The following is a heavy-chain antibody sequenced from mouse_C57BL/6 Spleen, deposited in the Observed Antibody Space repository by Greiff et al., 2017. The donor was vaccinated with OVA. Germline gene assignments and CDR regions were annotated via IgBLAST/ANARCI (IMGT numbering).Heavy chain of an antibody. D-gene: IGHD1-1*01. V-gene: IGHV5-9*01. Sequence: DVKLVESGGGLVKPGGSLKLSCAASGFTFSSYTMSWVRQTPEKRLEWVATISGGGGNTYYPDSVKGRFTISRDNAKNTLYLQMSSLRSEDTALYYCARRGYYAPDYWGQGTTLTVSS. CDR2: ISGGGGNT. CDR3: ARRGYYAPDY. J-gene: IGHJ2*01. CDR1: GFTFSSYT.